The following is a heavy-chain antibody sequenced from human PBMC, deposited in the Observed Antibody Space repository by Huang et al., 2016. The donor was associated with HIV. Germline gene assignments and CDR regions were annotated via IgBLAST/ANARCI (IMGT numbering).Heavy chain of an antibody. CDR1: GGSISSHY. V-gene: IGHV4-59*11. CDR3: ARDRRHCSGGSCYYSDY. Sequence: QVQLQESGPGLVKPSETLSLTCSVSGGSISSHYWSWIRQPPGKGLEWIGSIYYSGVSNSSPSRKSRCFISVDTSRNQFALKLSSVTAVDTAVYYCARDRRHCSGGSCYYSDYWGHGTLVTVSS. J-gene: IGHJ4*01. CDR2: IYYSGVS. D-gene: IGHD2-15*01.